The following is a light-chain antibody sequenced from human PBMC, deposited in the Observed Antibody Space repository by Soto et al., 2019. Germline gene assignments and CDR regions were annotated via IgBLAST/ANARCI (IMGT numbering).Light chain of an antibody. Sequence: QSALTQPASVSGSPGQSITISCTGTSSDVGGYDYVSWYQQHPGKVPKFLIYEVTNRPSGVSHRFSGSKSGNTASLTISGLQAEDEADYYCTSYTSGSTYVFGTGTKVTV. CDR3: TSYTSGSTYV. CDR1: SSDVGGYDY. J-gene: IGLJ1*01. CDR2: EVT. V-gene: IGLV2-14*01.